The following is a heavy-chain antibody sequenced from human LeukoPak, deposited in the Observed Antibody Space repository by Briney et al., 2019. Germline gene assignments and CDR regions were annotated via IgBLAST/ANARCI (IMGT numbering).Heavy chain of an antibody. Sequence: SSVKVSCKASGGTFSSYAISWVRQAPGQGLEWMGRIIPILGIANYAQKFQGRVTITADKSTSTAYMELSSLRSEDTAVYYCARGLNWTFQWGWGGRDVGGQGTTVTVSS. CDR3: ARGLNWTFQWGWGGRDV. V-gene: IGHV1-69*04. J-gene: IGHJ6*02. D-gene: IGHD1-1*01. CDR2: IIPILGIA. CDR1: GGTFSSYA.